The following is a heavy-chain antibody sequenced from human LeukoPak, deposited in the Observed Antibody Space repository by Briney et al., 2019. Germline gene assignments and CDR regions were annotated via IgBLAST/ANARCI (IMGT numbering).Heavy chain of an antibody. V-gene: IGHV4-31*03. J-gene: IGHJ4*02. D-gene: IGHD3-22*01. Sequence: SETLSLTCTVSGGSISSGGYYWSWIRQHPGKGLEWIGYIYYSGSTYYNPSLKSRVTISVDTSKNQFSLKLSSVTAADTAVYYCARTRYYYDSSGYYGPVFDYWGQGTLVTVSS. CDR3: ARTRYYYDSSGYYGPVFDY. CDR1: GGSISSGGYY. CDR2: IYYSGST.